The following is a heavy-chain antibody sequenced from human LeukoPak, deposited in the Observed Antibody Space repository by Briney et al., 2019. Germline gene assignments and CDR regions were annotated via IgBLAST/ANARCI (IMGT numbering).Heavy chain of an antibody. V-gene: IGHV1-18*01. J-gene: IGHJ5*02. CDR1: GYTFTNYG. CDR3: ARIAAAGTHWFDP. CDR2: ISAYNGNT. Sequence: ASVKVSCKASGYTFTNYGVSWVRQAPGQGLEWMGWISAYNGNTNYAQKLQGRVTMTTDTSTSTAYMELRSLRSDDTAVYYCARIAAAGTHWFDPWGQGTLVTVSS. D-gene: IGHD6-13*01.